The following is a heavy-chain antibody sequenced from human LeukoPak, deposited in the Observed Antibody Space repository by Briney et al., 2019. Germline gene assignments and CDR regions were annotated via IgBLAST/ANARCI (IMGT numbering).Heavy chain of an antibody. CDR1: GGSFSGYY. V-gene: IGHV4-34*01. CDR3: AKILLRYAFDI. CDR2: INHSGST. Sequence: KPSETLSLTCAVYGGSFSGYYWSWIRQPPGKGLEWIGEINHSGSTNHNPSLKSRVTISVDTSKNQFSLKLSSVTAADTAVYYCAKILLRYAFDIWGQGTMVTVSS. D-gene: IGHD3-10*01. J-gene: IGHJ3*02.